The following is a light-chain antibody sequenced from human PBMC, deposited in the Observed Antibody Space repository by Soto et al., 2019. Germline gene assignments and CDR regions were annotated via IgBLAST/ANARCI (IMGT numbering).Light chain of an antibody. Sequence: QSALTQPASVSGSPGQSITISCTGTSSDIGAYNYVSWYQQHPGKAPELMIYEVTNRPSGVSSRFSGSKSGNTASLTISGLQAEDEADYYCSSYTSSSTRVFGGGTKLTVL. V-gene: IGLV2-14*01. CDR1: SSDIGAYNY. J-gene: IGLJ2*01. CDR3: SSYTSSSTRV. CDR2: EVT.